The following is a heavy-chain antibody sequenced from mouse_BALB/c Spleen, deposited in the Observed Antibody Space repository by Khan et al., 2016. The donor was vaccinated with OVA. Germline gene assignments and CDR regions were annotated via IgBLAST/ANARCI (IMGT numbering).Heavy chain of an antibody. V-gene: IGHV3-2*02. D-gene: IGHD1-1*01. J-gene: IGHJ2*01. CDR1: GYSITSDYA. Sequence: EVQLVESGPGLVKPSQSLSLTCTVTGYSITSDYAWNWIRQFPGNKLERMGFISYSGNTNYNPSLKSRISITRDTSKNQFFLQLNSVTTEDTATYYCARVYGGDFDYWGQGTTLTVSS. CDR2: ISYSGNT. CDR3: ARVYGGDFDY.